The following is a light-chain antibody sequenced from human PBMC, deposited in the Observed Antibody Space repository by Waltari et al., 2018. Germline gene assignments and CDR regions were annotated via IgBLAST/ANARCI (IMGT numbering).Light chain of an antibody. CDR3: SSYTRRSYWV. CDR2: KVN. Sequence: QSALTQPASVSGSPGQSITISCTGTSSDVGFYDFVSWFQQHPGKAPKVMIYKVNNRPSGVSNRFSGSKSANKASLTISGLQAEDEADYYCSSYTRRSYWVFGGGTQLTVL. J-gene: IGLJ3*02. V-gene: IGLV2-14*01. CDR1: SSDVGFYDF.